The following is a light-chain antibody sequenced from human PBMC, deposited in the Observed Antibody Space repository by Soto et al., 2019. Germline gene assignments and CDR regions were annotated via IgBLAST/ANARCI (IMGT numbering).Light chain of an antibody. J-gene: IGLJ2*01. CDR3: SSYSTTSTLVV. Sequence: QSVLTQPASVSGSPGQSITISCTGTSSNTGAYNYVSWYQQHPGKAPKLIIFDVSSRPSGVSDRFSGSKSGNTASLTISGLQAEDEADYYGSSYSTTSTLVVFGGGTKLTVL. CDR2: DVS. CDR1: SSNTGAYNY. V-gene: IGLV2-14*03.